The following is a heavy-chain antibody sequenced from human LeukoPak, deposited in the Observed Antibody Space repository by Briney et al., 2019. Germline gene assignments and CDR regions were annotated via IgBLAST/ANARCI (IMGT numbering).Heavy chain of an antibody. CDR2: INHSGST. J-gene: IGHJ6*03. CDR1: GGSFSGYY. V-gene: IGHV4-34*01. D-gene: IGHD3-22*01. CDR3: ARRTYYYHSSGYYYYYMYV. Sequence: SETLSLTCAVYGGSFSGYYWSWIRQPPGKGLEWIGEINHSGSTNYNPSLKSRVTISVDTSKNQFSLNLSSVTAADTAVYYCARRTYYYHSSGYYYYYMYVWGKGTTVTVSS.